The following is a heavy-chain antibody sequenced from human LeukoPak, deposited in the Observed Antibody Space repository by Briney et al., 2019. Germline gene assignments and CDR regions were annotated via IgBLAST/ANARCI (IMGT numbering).Heavy chain of an antibody. J-gene: IGHJ4*02. Sequence: GASVKVSCKASGYTFTGYYMHWVRQAPGQGLEWMGWINPNSGGTNYAQKFQGRVTMTRDTSISTAYMELSRLRCDDTAVYYCARPYCSSTSCYDSSGYSPYYFDYWGQGTLVTVSS. CDR2: INPNSGGT. CDR1: GYTFTGYY. D-gene: IGHD2-2*01. CDR3: ARPYCSSTSCYDSSGYSPYYFDY. V-gene: IGHV1-2*02.